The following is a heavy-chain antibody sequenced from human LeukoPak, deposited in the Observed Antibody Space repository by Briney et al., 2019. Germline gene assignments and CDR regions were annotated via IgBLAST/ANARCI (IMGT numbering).Heavy chain of an antibody. V-gene: IGHV3-30-3*01. D-gene: IGHD6-19*01. J-gene: IGHJ4*02. Sequence: GGSLRLSCAASGFTFSSYRMNWVRQAPGKGLEWVAVISYDGSNKYYADSVKGRFTISRDNSKNTLYLQMNSLRAEDTAVYYCARPEAAGTFDYWGQGTLVTVSS. CDR1: GFTFSSYR. CDR2: ISYDGSNK. CDR3: ARPEAAGTFDY.